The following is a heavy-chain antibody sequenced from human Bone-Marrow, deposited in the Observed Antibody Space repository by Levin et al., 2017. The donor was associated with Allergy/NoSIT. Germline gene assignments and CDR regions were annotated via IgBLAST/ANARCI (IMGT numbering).Heavy chain of an antibody. D-gene: IGHD6-6*01. CDR2: ISSSGSTI. J-gene: IGHJ6*03. CDR3: AGTYSSSPLAIYYYYMDV. V-gene: IGHV3-48*03. Sequence: SGGSLRLSCAASGFTFSSYEMNWVRQAPGKGLEWVSYISSSGSTIYYADSVKGRFTISRDNAKNSLYLQMNSLRAEDTAVYYCAGTYSSSPLAIYYYYMDVWGKGTTVTVSS. CDR1: GFTFSSYE.